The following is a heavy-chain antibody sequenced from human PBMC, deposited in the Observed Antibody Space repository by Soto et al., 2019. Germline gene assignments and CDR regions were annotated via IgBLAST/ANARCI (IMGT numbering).Heavy chain of an antibody. CDR3: AGGASSGGWYFDV. Sequence: QVHLVQSGAEVKKPGSSVKVSCKASGGTFSSPTISWVRQARGQGLEWMGGVSPIFGTTYYAQKFQGRLTITADASSGTAYMELTSMKSEDTAVYYCAGGASSGGWYFDVWGRGTLLTVSS. CDR1: GGTFSSPT. D-gene: IGHD1-26*01. J-gene: IGHJ2*01. V-gene: IGHV1-69*01. CDR2: VSPIFGTT.